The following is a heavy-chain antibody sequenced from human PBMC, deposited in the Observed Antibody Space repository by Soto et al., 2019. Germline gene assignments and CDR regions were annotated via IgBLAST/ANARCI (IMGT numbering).Heavy chain of an antibody. V-gene: IGHV1-18*01. Sequence: SVKVSCKASGNTFSSHGFSWVRQAPGQGLEWMGWISGFNGQTNYALKFQGRVTLTTDASTSTAYMELRSLRSDDTAVYFCARVDPRGVAVVRDYWGQGTLVTVSS. CDR3: ARVDPRGVAVVRDY. CDR2: ISGFNGQT. D-gene: IGHD3-10*01. J-gene: IGHJ4*02. CDR1: GNTFSSHG.